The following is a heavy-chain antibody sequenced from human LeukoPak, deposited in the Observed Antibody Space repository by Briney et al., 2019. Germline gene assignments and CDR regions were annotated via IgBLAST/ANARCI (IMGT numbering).Heavy chain of an antibody. CDR1: GYIFSTYG. V-gene: IGHV1-18*01. J-gene: IGHJ4*02. D-gene: IGHD5-12*01. Sequence: ASVKVSCTASGYIFSTYGISWVRQAPGQGLEWMGWISGYNGDTVYAPKLQGRAAMITDTSSSTAYLELRSLRSEDTALYYCARGRRHGSTGFDDYWGQGTLVAVSS. CDR2: ISGYNGDT. CDR3: ARGRRHGSTGFDDY.